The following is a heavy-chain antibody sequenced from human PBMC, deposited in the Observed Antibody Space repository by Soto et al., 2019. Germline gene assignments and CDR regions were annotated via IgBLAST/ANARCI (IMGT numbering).Heavy chain of an antibody. V-gene: IGHV3-64*01. Sequence: PGGSLRLSCAASGVTFSSYAMHWVRQAPGKGLEYVSAISSNGGSTYYANSVKGRFTISRDNSKNTLYLQMGSLRAEDMAVYHCARSYGKQQLAYFDYWGQGT. CDR2: ISSNGGST. J-gene: IGHJ4*02. CDR3: ARSYGKQQLAYFDY. CDR1: GVTFSSYA. D-gene: IGHD6-13*01.